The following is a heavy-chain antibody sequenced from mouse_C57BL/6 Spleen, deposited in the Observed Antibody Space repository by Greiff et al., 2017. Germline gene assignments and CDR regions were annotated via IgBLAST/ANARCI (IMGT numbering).Heavy chain of an antibody. V-gene: IGHV5-16*01. J-gene: IGHJ2*01. CDR3: ARVKYSKIFYYFDY. CDR1: GFTFSDYY. CDR2: INYDGSST. D-gene: IGHD2-5*01. Sequence: EVKLVESEGGLVQPGSSMTLSCTASGFTFSDYYMAWVRQVPEKGLEWVANINYDGSSTYYLDSLKSRFIISRDNAKNILYLQMSSLKSEDTATYYCARVKYSKIFYYFDYWGQGTTLTVSS.